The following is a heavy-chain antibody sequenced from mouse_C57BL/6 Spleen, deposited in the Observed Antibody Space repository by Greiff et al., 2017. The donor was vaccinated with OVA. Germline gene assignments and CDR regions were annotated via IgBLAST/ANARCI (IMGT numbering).Heavy chain of an antibody. CDR1: GFTITDYD. V-gene: IGHV14-2*01. D-gene: IGHD1-1*01. CDR3: AFITTVIFDC. CDR2: IDPEDGET. Sequence: VQLQQSGAELVKPGASVTLSCTASGFTITDYDMNWVKQRPEQGLAWIGRIDPEDGETKYAPQFQGKATITADTSSNTASLQLSSLTSKDTAVCYCAFITTVIFDCWGPGTTLTVSS. J-gene: IGHJ2*01.